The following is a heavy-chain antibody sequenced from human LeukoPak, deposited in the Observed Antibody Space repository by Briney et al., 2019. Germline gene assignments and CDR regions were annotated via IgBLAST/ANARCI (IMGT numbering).Heavy chain of an antibody. Sequence: PGGSLRLSCAASGFAVSTKYMSWVRKSPGKGLEWVSVIFIGGDTYYADSVKGRFTISRDNSHNMIYTQKLRLTAEDTAESYSARDQRLGKLSLMFDYWGQGTLVTVSS. V-gene: IGHV3-66*01. CDR2: IFIGGDT. CDR1: GFAVSTKY. D-gene: IGHD3-16*02. J-gene: IGHJ4*02. CDR3: ARDQRLGKLSLMFDY.